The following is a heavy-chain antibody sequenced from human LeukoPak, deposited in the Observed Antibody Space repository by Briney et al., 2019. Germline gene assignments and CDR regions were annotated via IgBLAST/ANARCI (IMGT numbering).Heavy chain of an antibody. V-gene: IGHV3-11*03. J-gene: IGHJ4*02. CDR2: ISSSSSYT. Sequence: KPGGSLRLSCAASGFTFSDYYMSWTRQAPGKGLEWVSYISSSSSYTNYADSVKGRFTISRDNAKNSLSLQLNTLRAGDTAVYYCARWSYVSGTWFLDYWGQGTLVTVSS. CDR3: ARWSYVSGTWFLDY. CDR1: GFTFSDYY. D-gene: IGHD3-10*01.